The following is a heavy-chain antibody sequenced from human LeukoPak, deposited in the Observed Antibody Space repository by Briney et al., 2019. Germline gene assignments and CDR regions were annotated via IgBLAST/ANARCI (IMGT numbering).Heavy chain of an antibody. CDR1: GGPISSTNW. CDR2: INHSGST. J-gene: IGHJ6*02. Sequence: SETLSLTCAVSGGPISSTNWWSWVRQPPGKGLEWIGEINHSGSTNYNPSLKSRVTISVDTSKNQFSLKLSSVTAADTAVYYCARALVVVVVAARMNYYYGMDVWGQGTTVTVSS. V-gene: IGHV4-4*02. D-gene: IGHD2-15*01. CDR3: ARALVVVVVAARMNYYYGMDV.